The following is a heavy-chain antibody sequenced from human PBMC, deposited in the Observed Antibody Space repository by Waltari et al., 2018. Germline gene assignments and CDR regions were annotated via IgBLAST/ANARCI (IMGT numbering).Heavy chain of an antibody. CDR3: ARAGGGELRMGFDP. CDR1: GFTFSSYG. V-gene: IGHV3-74*01. Sequence: EVQLVESGGGLIQPGGSLRLSCAASGFTFSSYGMHWLRQAPGKGLVWVSRINTDGSSTNYADSVKGRFTISRDNAKNTLYLQMNSLRAEDTAVYYCARAGGGELRMGFDPWGQGTLVTVSS. D-gene: IGHD2-21*01. J-gene: IGHJ5*02. CDR2: INTDGSST.